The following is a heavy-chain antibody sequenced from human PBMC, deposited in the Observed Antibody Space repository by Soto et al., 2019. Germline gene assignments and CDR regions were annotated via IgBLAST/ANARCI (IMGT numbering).Heavy chain of an antibody. D-gene: IGHD5-18*01. J-gene: IGHJ6*02. Sequence: ASVKVSCKASGYTFTSYYMHWVRQAPGQGLEWMGIINPSGGSTSFAQKFQGRVTMTWDTSTSTVYMELRSLRSDDTAVYYCARDGVDTATGYYYGMDVWGQGTTVTVSS. CDR3: ARDGVDTATGYYYGMDV. CDR1: GYTFTSYY. CDR2: INPSGGST. V-gene: IGHV1-46*01.